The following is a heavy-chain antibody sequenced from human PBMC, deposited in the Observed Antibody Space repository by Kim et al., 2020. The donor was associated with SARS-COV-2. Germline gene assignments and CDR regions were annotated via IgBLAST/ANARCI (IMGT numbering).Heavy chain of an antibody. J-gene: IGHJ4*02. CDR1: GGTFSSYA. Sequence: SVKVFCKASGGTFSSYAISWVRQAPGQGLEWMGGIIPIFGTANYAQKFQGRVTITADESTSTAYMELSSLRSEDTAVYYCARGRVGATQYFDYWGQGTLVTVSS. D-gene: IGHD1-26*01. V-gene: IGHV1-69*13. CDR2: IIPIFGTA. CDR3: ARGRVGATQYFDY.